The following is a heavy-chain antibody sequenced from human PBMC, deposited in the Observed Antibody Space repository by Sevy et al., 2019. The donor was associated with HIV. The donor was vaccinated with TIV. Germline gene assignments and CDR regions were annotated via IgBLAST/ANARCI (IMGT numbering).Heavy chain of an antibody. Sequence: GGSLRLSCAASGLSVSDNYMNWVRQAPGKGLELVSVIYSDGRTYYADSVKGRFTISRDNAKNTLYLQMNRLRPEDTAVYFCAILGVDCVSTNCYGMRSLSFDFWGQGTLVTVSS. CDR2: IYSDGRT. J-gene: IGHJ4*02. D-gene: IGHD2-2*01. CDR1: GLSVSDNY. V-gene: IGHV3-66*01. CDR3: AILGVDCVSTNCYGMRSLSFDF.